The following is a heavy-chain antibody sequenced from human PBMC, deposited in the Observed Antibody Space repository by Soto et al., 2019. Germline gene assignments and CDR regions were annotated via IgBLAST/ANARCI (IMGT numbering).Heavy chain of an antibody. J-gene: IGHJ6*02. V-gene: IGHV3-9*01. Sequence: EVQLVESGGGLVQPGRSLRLSCAASGFTFDDYAMHWVRQPPGKGLEWVSGISWDSGTIGYADSVKGRFTISRDNARKFLYLQMSGLRAEDTALYYCVKDEGIAVAGHYYGMDVWGQGTTVTVSS. CDR2: ISWDSGTI. CDR3: VKDEGIAVAGHYYGMDV. D-gene: IGHD6-19*01. CDR1: GFTFDDYA.